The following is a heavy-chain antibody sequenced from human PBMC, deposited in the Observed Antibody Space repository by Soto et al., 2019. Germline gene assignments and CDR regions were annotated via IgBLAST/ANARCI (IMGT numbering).Heavy chain of an antibody. V-gene: IGHV3-23*01. J-gene: IGHJ2*01. CDR2: ININGGGI. CDR3: AKVSSGWYNTPPYWYFDL. Sequence: EVQLLESGGGAIQPGGSLRLSCAASGFTFSSYAMTWVRQAPGKGLEWVSSININGGGIHYADSVKGRFTISRDNSKNTLDLQMNILRAEDTALYFCAKVSSGWYNTPPYWYFDLWGRGTLVTVSS. D-gene: IGHD6-19*01. CDR1: GFTFSSYA.